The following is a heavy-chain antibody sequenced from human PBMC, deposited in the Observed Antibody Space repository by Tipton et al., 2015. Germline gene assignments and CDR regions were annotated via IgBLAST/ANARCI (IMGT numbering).Heavy chain of an antibody. J-gene: IGHJ5*02. Sequence: LSLTCAVHDESFSGYYWSWIRQPPGKGLEWIGEINHTGSTKYTPSLKSRVFISVDTSKKQFSLRLSSMTAADTAVYYCATGQVAGWFDPWGQGTLVTVSS. CDR1: DESFSGYY. CDR3: ATGQVAGWFDP. D-gene: IGHD5-12*01. CDR2: INHTGST. V-gene: IGHV4-34*01.